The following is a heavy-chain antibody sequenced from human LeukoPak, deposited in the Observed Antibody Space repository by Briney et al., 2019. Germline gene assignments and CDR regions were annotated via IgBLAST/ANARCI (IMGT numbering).Heavy chain of an antibody. Sequence: GGSLRLSCAASGFTVSSNYMSWVRQAPGKGLEWVSVIFSGDNPDYADSVKGRFTISRDNSKNTLYLQVNSLRAEDAAVYYCARARAGTASDFDYWGQGTLVTVSS. J-gene: IGHJ4*02. CDR1: GFTVSSNY. CDR3: ARARAGTASDFDY. V-gene: IGHV3-53*01. CDR2: IFSGDNP. D-gene: IGHD1-7*01.